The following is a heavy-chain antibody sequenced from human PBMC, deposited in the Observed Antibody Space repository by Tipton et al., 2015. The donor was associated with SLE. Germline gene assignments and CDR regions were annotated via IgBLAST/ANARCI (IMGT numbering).Heavy chain of an antibody. CDR2: IKQDGSEK. Sequence: GSLRLSCAASGFTFSSYWMSWVRQAPGKGLEWVANIKQDGSEKYYVDSVKGRFTISRDNSKNIVYLEMSSLRAEDTALYYCARDIGDMHGIQAYWGQGTPVTVSS. CDR1: GFTFSSYW. D-gene: IGHD2-21*02. V-gene: IGHV3-7*01. J-gene: IGHJ4*02. CDR3: ARDIGDMHGIQAY.